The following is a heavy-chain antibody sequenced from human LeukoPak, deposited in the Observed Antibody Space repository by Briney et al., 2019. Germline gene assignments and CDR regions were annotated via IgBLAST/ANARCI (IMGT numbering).Heavy chain of an antibody. CDR3: ARGYGYFDY. D-gene: IGHD5-18*01. J-gene: IGHJ4*02. Sequence: PSETLSLTCTVSGGSISSYYWSWIRKPPGKGMEWIGYIYYSGSTNYNPSLKSRVTISVDTSKNQFSLKLSSVTAADTAVYYCARGYGYFDYWGQGTLVTVSS. V-gene: IGHV4-59*08. CDR2: IYYSGST. CDR1: GGSISSYY.